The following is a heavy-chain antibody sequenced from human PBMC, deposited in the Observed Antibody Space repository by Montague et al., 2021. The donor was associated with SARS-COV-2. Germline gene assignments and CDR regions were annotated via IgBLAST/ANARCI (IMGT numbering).Heavy chain of an antibody. Sequence: PALVKPTQTLTLTCTFSGFSLSTSGMCVSWIRQPPGKALEWLARIDWDDDKYYSTSLKTRLTISKDTSKNQVVLTMTNMDPVDTATYYCARTAGTDYTGCYSSALDAWGQGTTVPVS. V-gene: IGHV2-70*11. J-gene: IGHJ6*02. CDR3: ARTAGTDYTGCYSSALDA. D-gene: IGHD3-10*01. CDR1: GFSLSTSGMC. CDR2: IDWDDDK.